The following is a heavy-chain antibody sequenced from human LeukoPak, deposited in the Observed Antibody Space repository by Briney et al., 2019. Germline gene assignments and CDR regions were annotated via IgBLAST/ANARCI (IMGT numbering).Heavy chain of an antibody. D-gene: IGHD3-22*01. CDR2: IYHSGST. J-gene: IGHJ4*02. CDR1: GYSISIGYY. CDR3: ARDYYGSSGYYWVDY. V-gene: IGHV4-38-2*02. Sequence: SETLSLTCTVSGYSISIGYYWGWIRQPPGKGLEWIGSIYHSGSTYYNPSLKSRVTISVDTSKNQFSLKLSSVTAADTAVYYCARDYYGSSGYYWVDYWGQGTLVTVSS.